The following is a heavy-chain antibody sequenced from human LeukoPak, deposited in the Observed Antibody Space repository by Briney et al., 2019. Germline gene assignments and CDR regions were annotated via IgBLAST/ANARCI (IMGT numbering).Heavy chain of an antibody. CDR2: IYTSGST. D-gene: IGHD6-19*01. CDR1: GGSISSYY. CDR3: AREEQWLTPFDY. V-gene: IGHV4-4*07. J-gene: IGHJ4*02. Sequence: SETLSLTCTVSGGSISSYYWSWIRQPAGKGLEWIGRIYTSGSTNYNPSLKSRVTMSVDTSKNQFSLKLSSVTAADTVVYYCAREEQWLTPFDYWGQGTLVTVSS.